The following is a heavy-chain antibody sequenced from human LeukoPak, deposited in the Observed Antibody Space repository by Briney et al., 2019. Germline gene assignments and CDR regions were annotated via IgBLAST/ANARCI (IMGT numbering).Heavy chain of an antibody. D-gene: IGHD1-26*01. J-gene: IGHJ4*02. CDR2: IRSKDYGGTT. CDR3: TRGSIVGATKSDY. CDR1: GFTFGDYA. V-gene: IGHV3-49*03. Sequence: SGGSLRLSCTASGFTFGDYAMSWFRQAPGKGLEWVGFIRSKDYGGTTEYAASVKDRFTISRDDSESIAYLQMNSLKTEDTAVYYCTRGSIVGATKSDYWGQGTLVTVSS.